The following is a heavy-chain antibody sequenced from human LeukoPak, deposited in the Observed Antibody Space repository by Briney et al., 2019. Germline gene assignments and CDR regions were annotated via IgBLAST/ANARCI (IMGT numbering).Heavy chain of an antibody. CDR1: DN. Sequence: SLRLSCAASDNMNSVGQAPARGVEWIALSSSGSRSLDYADAVKRRSTISRDNAKNSLYLQMNSLRAEDTAVYYCASDRGSSGYDFTDFDYWGQGTLVTVSS. D-gene: IGHD3-22*01. V-gene: IGHV3-21*01. J-gene: IGHJ4*02. CDR3: ASDRGSSGYDFTDFDY. CDR2: SSSGSRSL.